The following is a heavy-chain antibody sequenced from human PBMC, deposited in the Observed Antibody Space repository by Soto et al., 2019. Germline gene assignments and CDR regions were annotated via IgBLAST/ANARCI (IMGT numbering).Heavy chain of an antibody. D-gene: IGHD6-6*01. CDR3: ARLLRGSSSHFDY. CDR2: IYYSGST. Sequence: QLQLQESGPGLVKPSETLSLTCTVSGGSISSSSYYWGWIRQPPGKGLEWIGSIYYSGSTYYNPSLKSRVTISVDTSKTQSSLKLSSVTAADTAVYYCARLLRGSSSHFDYWGQGTLVTVSS. V-gene: IGHV4-39*01. CDR1: GGSISSSSYY. J-gene: IGHJ4*02.